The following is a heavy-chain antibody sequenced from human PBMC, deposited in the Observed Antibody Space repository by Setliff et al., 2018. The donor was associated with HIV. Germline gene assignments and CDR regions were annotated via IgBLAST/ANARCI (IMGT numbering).Heavy chain of an antibody. CDR3: AKNMPSGDPFES. CDR2: IKADGSVT. Sequence: GGSLRLSCAASGFTFTNYWMHWVRQSPGKGLVWVARIKADGSVTGHADSVKGRFTISRDNATNTVYLQMNSLRAEDTAMYYCAKNMPSGDPFESWGQGTLVTVSS. CDR1: GFTFTNYW. D-gene: IGHD7-27*01. V-gene: IGHV3-74*01. J-gene: IGHJ4*02.